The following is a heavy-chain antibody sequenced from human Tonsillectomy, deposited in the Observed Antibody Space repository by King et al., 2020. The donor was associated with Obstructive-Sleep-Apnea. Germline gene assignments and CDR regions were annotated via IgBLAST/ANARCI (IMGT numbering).Heavy chain of an antibody. CDR1: GVSISDYY. D-gene: IGHD7-27*01. V-gene: IGHV4-59*08. J-gene: IGHJ4*02. Sequence: QLQESGPGLVKPSETLSLTCTVSGVSISDYYWSWIRQPPGKGLEWIAYMHYSGTTSYNHSLKSRVNISADRSKNQLSLRVSSVTAADTAVYYCARPGEERTCQRIYLLDSRGQGNMVTVSS. CDR3: ARPGEERTCQRIYLLDS. CDR2: MHYSGTT.